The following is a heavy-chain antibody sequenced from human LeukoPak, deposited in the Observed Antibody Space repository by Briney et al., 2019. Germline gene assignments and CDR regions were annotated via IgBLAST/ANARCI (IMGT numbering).Heavy chain of an antibody. J-gene: IGHJ4*02. CDR1: GFAFSSYE. V-gene: IGHV3-48*03. CDR3: ARQRGDILTGYYMPRGFDY. D-gene: IGHD3-9*01. Sequence: GGSLRLSCAASGFAFSSYEMTWVRQAPGKGLEWVSYISSSGSTIYYADSVKGRFTISRDNAKNSLYLQMNSLRAEDTAVYYCARQRGDILTGYYMPRGFDYWGQGTLVTVSS. CDR2: ISSSGSTI.